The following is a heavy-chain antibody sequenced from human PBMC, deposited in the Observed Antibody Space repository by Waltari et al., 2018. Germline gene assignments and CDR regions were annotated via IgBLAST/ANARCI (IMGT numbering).Heavy chain of an antibody. D-gene: IGHD2-15*01. J-gene: IGHJ4*02. CDR3: VRDAIYGRRSFDS. Sequence: EVQLEESGGGLVQPGGSLRLSCAASGFPFHRSWMDWVRQAPGKGLEWVAIINQDGSETHYVESVKGRFTISRDNAKNALYLQVNSLRVEDTAIYYCVRDAIYGRRSFDSWGQGTPVTVSS. V-gene: IGHV3-7*03. CDR2: INQDGSET. CDR1: GFPFHRSW.